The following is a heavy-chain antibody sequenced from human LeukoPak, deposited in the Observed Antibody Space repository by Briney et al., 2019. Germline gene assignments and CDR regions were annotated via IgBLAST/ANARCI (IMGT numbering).Heavy chain of an antibody. CDR1: GFTFSSYW. CDR2: IKQDGSEK. Sequence: GGSLRLSCAASGFTFSSYWMSWVRQAPGKGLEWVANIKQDGSEKYYVDSVKGRFTTSRDNANNSLYLQMNSLRAEDTAVYYCARAGFFGSGALDAFDIWGQGTMVTVSS. D-gene: IGHD1-26*01. CDR3: ARAGFFGSGALDAFDI. V-gene: IGHV3-7*01. J-gene: IGHJ3*02.